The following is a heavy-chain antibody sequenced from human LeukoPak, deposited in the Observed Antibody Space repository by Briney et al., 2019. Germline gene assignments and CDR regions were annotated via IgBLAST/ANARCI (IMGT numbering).Heavy chain of an antibody. CDR3: ARGLVGAATSYFDY. Sequence: GGSLRLSCAASGFTFSSYSMNWVRQAPGKGLEWVSSISSSSSYIYYADSVKGRFTISRDNAKNSLYLQMNSLRAEDTAVYFCARGLVGAATSYFDYWGQGTLVTVSS. V-gene: IGHV3-21*01. CDR2: ISSSSSYI. J-gene: IGHJ4*02. D-gene: IGHD1-26*01. CDR1: GFTFSSYS.